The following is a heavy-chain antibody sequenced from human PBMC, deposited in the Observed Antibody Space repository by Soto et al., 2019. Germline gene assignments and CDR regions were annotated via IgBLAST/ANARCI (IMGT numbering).Heavy chain of an antibody. CDR3: ARDREHLGDSTQTGY. CDR1: GFTFSSYS. J-gene: IGHJ4*02. CDR2: ISSSSSYI. D-gene: IGHD3-16*01. Sequence: GGSLRLSCAASGFTFSSYSMNWVRQAPGKGLEWVSSISSSSSYIYYADSVKGRFTISRDNAKNSLYLQMNSLRAEDTAVYYCARDREHLGDSTQTGYWGQGTLVTVSS. V-gene: IGHV3-21*01.